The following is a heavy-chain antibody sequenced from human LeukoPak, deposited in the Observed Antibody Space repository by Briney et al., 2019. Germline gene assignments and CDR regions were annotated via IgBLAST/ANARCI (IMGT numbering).Heavy chain of an antibody. D-gene: IGHD3-10*01. V-gene: IGHV1-8*01. CDR2: MNPNTGDT. CDR1: GFTFTSYD. Sequence: ASVKVSCKASGFTFTSYDINWVRQASGQGLEWMGWMNPNTGDTGYAQKFQGRVTMTRDISINTAYMELRGLRSEDTAIYYCVRDGEGVAISVNYWFDPWGQGTLVTVSS. J-gene: IGHJ5*02. CDR3: VRDGEGVAISVNYWFDP.